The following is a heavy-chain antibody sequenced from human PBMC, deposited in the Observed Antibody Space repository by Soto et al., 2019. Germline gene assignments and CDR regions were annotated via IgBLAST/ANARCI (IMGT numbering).Heavy chain of an antibody. V-gene: IGHV1-69*01. D-gene: IGHD4-17*01. Sequence: QVQLVQSGAEVKKPGSSVKVSCKASGGTFSSYAISWVRQAPGQGLEWMGGIIPIFGTANYAQKFQGRVTITADESTSTAYMALSSLRSADTAVYYCARDLHYGDYWGGWFDPWGQGTLVTVSS. CDR2: IIPIFGTA. CDR3: ARDLHYGDYWGGWFDP. CDR1: GGTFSSYA. J-gene: IGHJ5*02.